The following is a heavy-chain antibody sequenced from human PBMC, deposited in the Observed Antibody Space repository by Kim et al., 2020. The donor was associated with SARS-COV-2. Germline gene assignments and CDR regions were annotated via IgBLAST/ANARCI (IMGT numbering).Heavy chain of an antibody. J-gene: IGHJ4*02. Sequence: AASVKGRFTISRDNSKDRLYLQMNGLRAEDTAVYYCARAYSGSYLGYFDYWGQGTLVTVSS. V-gene: IGHV3-30*13. CDR3: ARAYSGSYLGYFDY. D-gene: IGHD1-26*01.